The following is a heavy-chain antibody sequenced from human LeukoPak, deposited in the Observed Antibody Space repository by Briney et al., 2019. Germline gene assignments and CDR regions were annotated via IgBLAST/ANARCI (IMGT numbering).Heavy chain of an antibody. D-gene: IGHD1-26*01. CDR1: GGSISSSY. Sequence: SETLSLTCTVSGGSISSSYWSWSRQPPGKGLEWIAYIYGSGSTNYNPSLKRRVAISVETTKNLFSLNLSSVTAADTAMYYCARLQYTGNYYPEYWGQGILVTVSS. J-gene: IGHJ4*02. CDR2: IYGSGST. CDR3: ARLQYTGNYYPEY. V-gene: IGHV4-59*08.